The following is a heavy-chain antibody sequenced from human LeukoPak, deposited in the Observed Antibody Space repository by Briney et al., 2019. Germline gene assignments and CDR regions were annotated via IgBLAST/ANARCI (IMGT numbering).Heavy chain of an antibody. CDR1: GFTFRNYA. CDR3: AREASDAFDI. CDR2: ITTTTAT. J-gene: IGHJ3*02. Sequence: GGSLTLSCAVSGFTFRNYAMTWVRQAPGKGLEWVSTITTTTATYYADSVKGRFTISRDNSKNTLFLQMNSLRAEDTAVYYCAREASDAFDIWGQGTMVTVSS. V-gene: IGHV3-23*01.